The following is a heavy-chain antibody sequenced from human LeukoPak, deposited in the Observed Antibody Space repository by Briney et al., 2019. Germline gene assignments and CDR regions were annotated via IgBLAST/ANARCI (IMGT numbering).Heavy chain of an antibody. J-gene: IGHJ4*02. CDR1: VGSFSGYY. V-gene: IGHV4-34*01. CDR3: ARGVYIAAAQYGY. CDR2: INHSGST. D-gene: IGHD6-13*01. Sequence: SETLSLTCAVYVGSFSGYYWSWVCQPLGKGLEWMGEINHSGSTNYNPSLKSRVTISVETSKTQFSLKLSSVTAADTAVYYCARGVYIAAAQYGYWGEGTMVSVSS.